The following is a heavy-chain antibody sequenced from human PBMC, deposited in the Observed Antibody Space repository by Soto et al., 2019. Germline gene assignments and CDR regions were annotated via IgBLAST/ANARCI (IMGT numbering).Heavy chain of an antibody. D-gene: IGHD2-15*01. Sequence: SETLSLTCSVSGDSISTVDYFWAWIRQPPGQALEYIGYIYKSATTYYNPSSESRVAISLDTSKSQFSLNVTSVTAADTAVYFCARGRYCLTGRCFPNWFDSWGQGTLAIVSS. CDR1: GDSISTVDYF. CDR3: ARGRYCLTGRCFPNWFDS. J-gene: IGHJ5*01. CDR2: IYKSATT. V-gene: IGHV4-30-4*01.